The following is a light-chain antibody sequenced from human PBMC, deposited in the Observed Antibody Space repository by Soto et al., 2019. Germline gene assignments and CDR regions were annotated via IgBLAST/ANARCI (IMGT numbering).Light chain of an antibody. J-gene: IGKJ5*01. CDR3: QQYNAWPIT. CDR1: QSVSNNY. Sequence: EIVLTQSPGTLSLSPGERATPSCRASQSVSNNYLAWYQQKPGQAPRLLIYGASNRATGIPDRFSGSGSGTDFTLTISRLAPEDFAVYYCQQYNAWPITFGQGTRLEIK. V-gene: IGKV3-20*01. CDR2: GAS.